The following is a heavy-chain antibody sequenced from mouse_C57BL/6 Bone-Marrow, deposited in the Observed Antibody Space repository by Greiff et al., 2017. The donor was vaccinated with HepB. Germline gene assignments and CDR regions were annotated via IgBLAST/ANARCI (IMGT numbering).Heavy chain of an antibody. CDR3: AKRWLPHYYAMDY. D-gene: IGHD2-3*01. CDR1: GFSFTSYG. Sequence: QVQLKESGPGLVQPSQSLSITCTVSGFSFTSYGVHWVRQPPGKGLEWLGVIWSGGSTDYNAAFISRLSISKDNSKSQVFFKMNSLQADDTAIYYCAKRWLPHYYAMDYWGQGTSVTVSS. J-gene: IGHJ4*01. CDR2: IWSGGST. V-gene: IGHV2-4*01.